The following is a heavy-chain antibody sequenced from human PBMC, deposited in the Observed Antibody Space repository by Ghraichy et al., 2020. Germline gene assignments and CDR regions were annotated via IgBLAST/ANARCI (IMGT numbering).Heavy chain of an antibody. Sequence: SQTLSLTCSVSGGSISSSSYYWGWIRQPPGKGLEWIGNIYYSGSTYYRPSLKSRVTISVDTSKNQFSLKLSSVTAADTAVYYCARTTPFSPYYAMDVWGQGTTVTVPS. V-gene: IGHV4-39*01. CDR1: GGSISSSSYY. CDR3: ARTTPFSPYYAMDV. J-gene: IGHJ6*02. D-gene: IGHD1-26*01. CDR2: IYYSGST.